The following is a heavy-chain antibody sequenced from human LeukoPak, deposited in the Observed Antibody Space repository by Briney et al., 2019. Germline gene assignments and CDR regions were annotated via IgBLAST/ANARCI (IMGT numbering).Heavy chain of an antibody. V-gene: IGHV4-39*07. Sequence: SETLSLTCTVSGGSISRSSYYWGWIRQPPGKGLEWIGSIYYSGSTYYNPSLKSRVTISVDTSKNQFSLKLSSVTAADTAVYYCARAPPYSSGRGTHWFDPWGQGTLVTVSS. CDR1: GGSISRSSYY. D-gene: IGHD6-19*01. CDR2: IYYSGST. J-gene: IGHJ5*02. CDR3: ARAPPYSSGRGTHWFDP.